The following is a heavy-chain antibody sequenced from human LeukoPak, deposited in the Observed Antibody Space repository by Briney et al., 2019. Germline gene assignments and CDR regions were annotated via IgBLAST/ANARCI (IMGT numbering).Heavy chain of an antibody. Sequence: SETLSLTCTVSGGSISSSSYYWSWIRQPPGKGLEWIGYIYYSGSTNYNPSLKSRVTISVDTSKNQFPLKLSSVTAADTAVYYCARDLSGPMGYFDYWGQGTLVTVSS. CDR1: GGSISSSSYY. CDR3: ARDLSGPMGYFDY. D-gene: IGHD3-10*01. J-gene: IGHJ4*02. CDR2: IYYSGST. V-gene: IGHV4-61*01.